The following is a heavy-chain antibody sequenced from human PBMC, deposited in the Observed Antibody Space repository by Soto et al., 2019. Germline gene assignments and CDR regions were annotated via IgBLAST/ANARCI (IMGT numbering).Heavy chain of an antibody. V-gene: IGHV3-23*01. Sequence: GGSLRLSCAASGFTFSSYAMSWVRQAPGKGLEWVSAISGSGGSTYYADSVKGRFTISRDNSKNTLYLQMNSLRAEDTAVYYCAKDLQDLWFGELLSSGADYWGQGTLVTVSS. CDR3: AKDLQDLWFGELLSSGADY. D-gene: IGHD3-10*01. J-gene: IGHJ4*02. CDR1: GFTFSSYA. CDR2: ISGSGGST.